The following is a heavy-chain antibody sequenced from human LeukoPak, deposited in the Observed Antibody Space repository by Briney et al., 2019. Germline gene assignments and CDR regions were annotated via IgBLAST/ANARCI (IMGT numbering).Heavy chain of an antibody. CDR1: GFTFSSYA. D-gene: IGHD4-17*01. CDR3: AKDLRYGDRDY. V-gene: IGHV3-23*01. Sequence: GGSLRLSCAASGFTFSSYAMSWVRQAPGKGLEWVSAISGSGGSTYYADSVKGRFTISIGNSKNTLYLQMNSLRAEDTAVYYCAKDLRYGDRDYWGQGTLVTVSS. J-gene: IGHJ4*02. CDR2: ISGSGGST.